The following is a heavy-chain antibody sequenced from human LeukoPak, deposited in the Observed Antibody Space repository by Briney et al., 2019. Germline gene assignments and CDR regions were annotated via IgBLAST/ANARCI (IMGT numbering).Heavy chain of an antibody. J-gene: IGHJ5*02. CDR3: ARAGIVVVPAAIHYNWFDP. CDR2: IYTSGST. Sequence: SETLSLTCIVSGGSISSYYWSWIRQPAGKGLEWIGRIYTSGSTNYNPSLKSRVIMSVDTSKNQFSLKLSSVTAADTAVYYCARAGIVVVPAAIHYNWFDPWGQGTLVTVSS. D-gene: IGHD2-2*01. V-gene: IGHV4-4*07. CDR1: GGSISSYY.